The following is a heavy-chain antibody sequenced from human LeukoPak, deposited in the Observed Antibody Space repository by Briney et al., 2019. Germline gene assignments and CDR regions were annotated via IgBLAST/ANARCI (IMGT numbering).Heavy chain of an antibody. CDR1: GGTFSSYA. Sequence: ASVKVSCKASGGTFSSYAISWVRQAPGQGLEWMGGIIPVFGTSNYAQKFQGRVTVTADESTRTAYMELSSLRSEDTAVYYCARVTGGRYCSTTSCYMRGWFDPWGQGTLVTVSS. J-gene: IGHJ5*02. CDR2: IIPVFGTS. CDR3: ARVTGGRYCSTTSCYMRGWFDP. V-gene: IGHV1-69*13. D-gene: IGHD2-2*02.